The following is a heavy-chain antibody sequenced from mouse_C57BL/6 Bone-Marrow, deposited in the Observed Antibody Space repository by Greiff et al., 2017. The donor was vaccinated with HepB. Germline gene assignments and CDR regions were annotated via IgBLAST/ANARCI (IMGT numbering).Heavy chain of an antibody. J-gene: IGHJ3*01. CDR3: ARWLRFAY. Sequence: DVHLVESGGGLVKPGGSLKLSCAASGFTFSSYAMSWVRQTPEKRLEWVATISDGGSYTYYPDNVKGRFTISRDNAKNNLYLQMSHLKSEDTAMYYCARWLRFAYWGQGTLVTVSA. CDR2: ISDGGSYT. CDR1: GFTFSSYA. D-gene: IGHD2-2*01. V-gene: IGHV5-4*01.